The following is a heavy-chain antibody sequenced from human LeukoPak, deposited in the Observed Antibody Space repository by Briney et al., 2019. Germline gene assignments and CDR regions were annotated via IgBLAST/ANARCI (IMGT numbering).Heavy chain of an antibody. J-gene: IGHJ4*02. V-gene: IGHV3-23*01. CDR2: ISGGGGST. CDR3: AKDSAYGGNSPSDY. D-gene: IGHD4-23*01. CDR1: GFTFSAYA. Sequence: GGSLRLSCAASGFTFSAYAMSWVRQAPGKGLEWVSGISGGGGSTYNADSVKGRFTTSRDNSKNTLYLQMNSLRADDTAVYYCAKDSAYGGNSPSDYWGRGTLVTVSS.